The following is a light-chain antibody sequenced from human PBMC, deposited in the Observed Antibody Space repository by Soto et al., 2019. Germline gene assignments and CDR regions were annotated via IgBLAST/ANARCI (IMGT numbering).Light chain of an antibody. J-gene: IGKJ5*01. CDR2: DAS. Sequence: EIVLTQSPATLSLSPGERATLSCRASQSVSSYLAWYKQKPGQAPRLLIYDASNRATGIPARFSGSGSGTDFTLSISILEPEDFEVYYCHQGSNSRPVPFAQETRLEIK. CDR1: QSVSSY. CDR3: HQGSNSRPVP. V-gene: IGKV3-11*01.